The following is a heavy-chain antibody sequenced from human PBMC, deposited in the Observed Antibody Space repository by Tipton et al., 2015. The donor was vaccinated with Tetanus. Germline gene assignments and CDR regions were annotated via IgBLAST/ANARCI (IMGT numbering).Heavy chain of an antibody. CDR2: ISHSGSP. J-gene: IGHJ4*02. CDR1: GGSITKDY. CDR3: ARSKLLWFGESLSGFDS. V-gene: IGHV4-59*01. D-gene: IGHD3-10*01. Sequence: TLSLTCNVSGGSITKDYWSWIRQSPGKTLEWIGYISHSGSPNYNPSLKSRANVSVDTSKSQFSLRLTSVTAADTAVYYCARSKLLWFGESLSGFDSWGQGTLVTVSA.